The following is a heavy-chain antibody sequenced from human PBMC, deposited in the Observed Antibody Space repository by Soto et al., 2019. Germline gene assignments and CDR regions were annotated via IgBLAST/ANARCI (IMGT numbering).Heavy chain of an antibody. V-gene: IGHV1-8*01. D-gene: IGHD3-3*01. CDR2: MNPNSGNT. J-gene: IGHJ6*02. CDR1: GYTFTSYD. CDR3: ARGNGYDFWSGQTYYYYGMDV. Sequence: ASVKVSCKASGYTFTSYDINWVRQATGQGLEWMGWMNPNSGNTGYAQKFQGRVTMTRNTSISTAYIELSSLRSEDTAVYYCARGNGYDFWSGQTYYYYGMDVWGQGTTVTVSS.